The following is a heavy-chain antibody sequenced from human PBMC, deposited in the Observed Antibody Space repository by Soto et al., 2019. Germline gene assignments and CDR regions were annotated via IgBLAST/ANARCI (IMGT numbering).Heavy chain of an antibody. V-gene: IGHV3-33*01. D-gene: IGHD6-25*01. CDR2: IWYDGSNK. CDR3: ASESSADGSDYHYYYMDV. Sequence: GGSLRLSCAASGFTFSSYGMHWVRQAPGKGLEWVAVIWYDGSNKYYADSVKGRFTISRDNSKNTLYLQMNSLRAEDTAVYYCASESSADGSDYHYYYMDVWGKGTTVTVSS. J-gene: IGHJ6*03. CDR1: GFTFSSYG.